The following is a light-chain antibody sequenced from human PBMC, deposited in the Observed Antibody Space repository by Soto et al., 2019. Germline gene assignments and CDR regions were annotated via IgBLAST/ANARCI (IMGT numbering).Light chain of an antibody. J-gene: IGLJ2*01. CDR3: SSYASTWSVI. Sequence: QSALTQPASVSGSPGQSITISCFGTSSDIGSDDYVSRYQQHPGKAPRLIIYEVTNRPSGVSPRFSGSKSANTASLTISGLQPEDEADYYCSSYASTWSVIFGGGTKLTV. CDR1: SSDIGSDDY. CDR2: EVT. V-gene: IGLV2-14*01.